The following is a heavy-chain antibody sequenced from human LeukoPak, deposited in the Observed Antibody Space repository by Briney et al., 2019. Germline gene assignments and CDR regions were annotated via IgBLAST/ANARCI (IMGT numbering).Heavy chain of an antibody. V-gene: IGHV4-59*12. D-gene: IGHD3-10*01. CDR2: IYYSGST. Sequence: SETLSLTCTVSGGSISSYYWSWIRQPPGKGLEWIGYIYYSGSTNYNPSLKSRVTISVDTSKNQFSLKLSSVTAADTAVYYCARSRLLWFGELFTFDYWGQGTLVTVSS. J-gene: IGHJ4*02. CDR3: ARSRLLWFGELFTFDY. CDR1: GGSISSYY.